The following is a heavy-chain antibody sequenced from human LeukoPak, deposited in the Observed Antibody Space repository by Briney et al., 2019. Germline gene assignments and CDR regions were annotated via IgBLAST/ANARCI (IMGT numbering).Heavy chain of an antibody. CDR3: VREGIAAYFDY. Sequence: GGSLRLSCAASGFIFSSAWMSWVRQAPGKGLEWVGRIKSKTDGGTTDYTAPVKGRFTISRDDSKNTLFLQMNSLKAEDTAVYYCVREGIAAYFDYWGQGSLVTVSS. J-gene: IGHJ4*02. D-gene: IGHD6-13*01. CDR1: GFIFSSAW. V-gene: IGHV3-15*01. CDR2: IKSKTDGGTT.